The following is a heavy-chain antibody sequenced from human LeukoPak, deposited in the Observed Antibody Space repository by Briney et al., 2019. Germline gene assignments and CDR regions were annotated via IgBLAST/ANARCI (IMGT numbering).Heavy chain of an antibody. J-gene: IGHJ4*02. Sequence: SETLSLTCTVSGGSISSGGYYWSWIRQPPGKGLEWIGYIYHSGSTYYNPSLKSRVTISVDTSKDQFSLKLSSVTAADTAVYYCARSSSWYEAVFDYWGQGTLVTVSS. CDR2: IYHSGST. D-gene: IGHD6-13*01. CDR3: ARSSSWYEAVFDY. V-gene: IGHV4-30-2*01. CDR1: GGSISSGGYY.